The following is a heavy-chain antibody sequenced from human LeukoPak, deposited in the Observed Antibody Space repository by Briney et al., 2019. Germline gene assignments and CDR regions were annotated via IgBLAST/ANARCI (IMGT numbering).Heavy chain of an antibody. CDR2: IYYSGST. CDR1: GGSISNYY. D-gene: IGHD1-26*01. Sequence: SETLSLTCTVSGGSISNYYWYWIRQPPGKGLEWVGYIYYSGSTNYNPSLKSRVTISLDTSKNQFSLKLTSVTAADTAVYYCSRGASDGSYYFDYWGQGALVTVSS. V-gene: IGHV4-59*01. CDR3: SRGASDGSYYFDY. J-gene: IGHJ4*02.